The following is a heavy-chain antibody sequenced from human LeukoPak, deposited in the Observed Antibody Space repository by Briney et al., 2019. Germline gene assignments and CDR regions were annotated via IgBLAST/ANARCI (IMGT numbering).Heavy chain of an antibody. CDR1: GGSISSYY. CDR2: IYYSGST. CDR3: ASSSYCGGDCYLYYFDY. Sequence: SETLSLTCTVSGGSISSYYWSWIRQPPGKGLEWIGYIYYSGSTNYNPSLKSRVTISVDTSKNQFSLKLSSVTAADTAVYYCASSSYCGGDCYLYYFDYWGQGNLVTVSS. D-gene: IGHD2-21*02. J-gene: IGHJ4*02. V-gene: IGHV4-59*12.